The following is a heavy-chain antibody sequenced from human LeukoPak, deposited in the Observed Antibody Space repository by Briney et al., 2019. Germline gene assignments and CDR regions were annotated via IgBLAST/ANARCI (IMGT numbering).Heavy chain of an antibody. D-gene: IGHD4-17*01. V-gene: IGHV1-2*02. CDR3: AKVTIYGDYLENWFDP. J-gene: IGHJ5*02. CDR1: GYTFTGYY. CDR2: INPNSGGT. Sequence: ASVKVSCKASGYTFTGYYIHRVRQAPGQGLEWMGWINPNSGGTNYAQRFQGRVTMTRDTSISTAYMELSRLTSDDTAVYYCAKVTIYGDYLENWFDPWGQGTLVTVSS.